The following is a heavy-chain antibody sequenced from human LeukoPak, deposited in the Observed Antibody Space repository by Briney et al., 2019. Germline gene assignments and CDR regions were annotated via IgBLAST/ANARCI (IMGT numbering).Heavy chain of an antibody. V-gene: IGHV3-30*03. Sequence: GGSLRLSCAASGFGFSSYGMNWVRQAPGKGLEWVAVISHDGTNKYYADSVKGRFTISRDNSKNTLYLQMNSPRAEDTAVYYCARDQDYGDYVSSYYFDYWGQGTLVTVSS. D-gene: IGHD4-17*01. CDR1: GFGFSSYG. CDR2: ISHDGTNK. J-gene: IGHJ4*02. CDR3: ARDQDYGDYVSSYYFDY.